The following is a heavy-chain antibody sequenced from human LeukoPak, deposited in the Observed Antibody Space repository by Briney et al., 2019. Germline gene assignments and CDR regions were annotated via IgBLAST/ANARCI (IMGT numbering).Heavy chain of an antibody. CDR3: ARRRGWKQQLVYFDY. J-gene: IGHJ4*02. Sequence: PSETLSLTCTVSGGSISPYYWSWIRQPPGKGLEWIGYLFHSGTPRYNPSLKSRVTISADTSKNQFFLTLNSTTAADTAVYFCARRRGWKQQLVYFDYWGRGTLATVSS. V-gene: IGHV4-59*08. D-gene: IGHD6-13*01. CDR1: GGSISPYY. CDR2: LFHSGTP.